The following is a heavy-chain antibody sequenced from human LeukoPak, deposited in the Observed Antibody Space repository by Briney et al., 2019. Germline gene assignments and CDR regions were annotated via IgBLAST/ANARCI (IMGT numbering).Heavy chain of an antibody. CDR1: GFTFSSYS. J-gene: IGHJ6*02. CDR2: ISSSSSYI. Sequence: PGGSLRLSCAASGFTFSSYSMNWVRQAPGKGLEWLSSISSSSSYIYYADSVKGRFTISRDNAKNSLYLQMNSLRAEDTAVYYCARDRATTDYYYGMDVWGQGTTVTVSS. V-gene: IGHV3-21*01. CDR3: ARDRATTDYYYGMDV. D-gene: IGHD4-17*01.